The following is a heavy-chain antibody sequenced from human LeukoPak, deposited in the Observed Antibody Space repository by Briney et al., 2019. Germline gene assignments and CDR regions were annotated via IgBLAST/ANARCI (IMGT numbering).Heavy chain of an antibody. CDR1: GFTFSSYG. V-gene: IGHV3-30*02. CDR3: ARVQTMIVVAIALDY. D-gene: IGHD3-22*01. J-gene: IGHJ4*02. Sequence: PGGSLRLSCAASGFTFSSYGMHWVRQAPGKGLEWVAFIRYDGSNKYYADSVKGRFTISRDNSKNTLYLQMNSLRAGDTAVYYCARVQTMIVVAIALDYWGQGTLVTVSS. CDR2: IRYDGSNK.